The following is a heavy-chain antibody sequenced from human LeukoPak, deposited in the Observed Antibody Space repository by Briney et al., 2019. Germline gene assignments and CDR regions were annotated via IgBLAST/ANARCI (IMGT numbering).Heavy chain of an antibody. D-gene: IGHD1-14*01. CDR3: AREVWGPEY. V-gene: IGHV3-7*01. CDR2: I. Sequence: GDSLRLSCAASGFTFTKYWMTWVRQAPGKGLEWVGNIKGRFTISRDNTKNSFYLQMSSLRAEDTAVYYCAREVWGPEYWGQGTLVTVSS. J-gene: IGHJ4*02. CDR1: GFTFTKYW.